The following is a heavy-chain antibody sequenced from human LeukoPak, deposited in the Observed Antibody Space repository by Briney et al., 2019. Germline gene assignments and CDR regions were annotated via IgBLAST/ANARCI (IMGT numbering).Heavy chain of an antibody. CDR1: GGSISSYY. CDR2: IYYSGST. V-gene: IGHV4-59*08. Sequence: SETLSLTCTVSGGSISSYYWSWIRQPPGKGPEWIGYIYYSGSTNYNPSLKSRVTISVDTSKTQFSLKLSSVTAADTAVYYCARHISKSIAVAGFDYWGQGTLVTVSS. CDR3: ARHISKSIAVAGFDY. D-gene: IGHD6-19*01. J-gene: IGHJ4*02.